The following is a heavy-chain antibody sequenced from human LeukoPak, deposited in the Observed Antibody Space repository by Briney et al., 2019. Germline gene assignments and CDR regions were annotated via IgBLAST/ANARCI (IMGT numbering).Heavy chain of an antibody. CDR3: ARVDGAMGSLDY. V-gene: IGHV3-33*01. CDR2: IWYDGSNK. CDR1: GFSFSSYA. D-gene: IGHD5-18*01. J-gene: IGHJ4*02. Sequence: SLRLSCAACGFSFSSYAMHGVRQAPGKGLEGVAVIWYDGSNKNYVDSVKGRFTISRDNAKNTLYLQMNSLRAEDTAVYYCARVDGAMGSLDYWGQGMLVTVSS.